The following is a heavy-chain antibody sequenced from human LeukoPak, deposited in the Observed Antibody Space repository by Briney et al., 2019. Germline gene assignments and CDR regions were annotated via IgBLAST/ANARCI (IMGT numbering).Heavy chain of an antibody. J-gene: IGHJ4*02. CDR1: GFTFSSYS. V-gene: IGHV3-21*01. Sequence: GGSLRLSCAASGFTFSSYSMNWVRQAPGKGLEWVSSISSSSSYIYYADSVKGRFTISRDNAKNSLYLQMNSLRAEDTAVYYCARVRTYYYDSSGYYDFDYWGQGTLVTVSS. D-gene: IGHD3-22*01. CDR2: ISSSSSYI. CDR3: ARVRTYYYDSSGYYDFDY.